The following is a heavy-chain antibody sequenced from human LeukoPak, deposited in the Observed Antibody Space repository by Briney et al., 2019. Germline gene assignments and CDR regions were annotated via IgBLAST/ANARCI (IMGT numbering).Heavy chain of an antibody. Sequence: GGSLRLSCAASGFTFSSYGMHWVRQAPGKGLEWVAVISYDGSNKYYADSVKGRFTISRDNSKNTLYLQMNSLRAEGTAVYYCAKIPMLRYFDWTHDAFDIWGQGTMVTVSS. J-gene: IGHJ3*02. V-gene: IGHV3-30*18. CDR2: ISYDGSNK. CDR3: AKIPMLRYFDWTHDAFDI. CDR1: GFTFSSYG. D-gene: IGHD3-9*01.